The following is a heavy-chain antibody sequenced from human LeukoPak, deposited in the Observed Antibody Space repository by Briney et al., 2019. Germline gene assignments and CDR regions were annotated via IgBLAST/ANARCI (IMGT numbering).Heavy chain of an antibody. CDR3: ARSDGGFDP. V-gene: IGHV4-59*01. CDR1: GFTFRSYW. CDR2: MYYSGIT. D-gene: IGHD2-21*02. J-gene: IGHJ5*02. Sequence: PGGSLRLSCVASGFTFRSYWMSWIRQPPGKGLEWIGYMYYSGITKYNPSLKSRVTISVDTSKNQFSLKLSSVTAADTAVYYCARSDGGFDPWGQGTLVTVSS.